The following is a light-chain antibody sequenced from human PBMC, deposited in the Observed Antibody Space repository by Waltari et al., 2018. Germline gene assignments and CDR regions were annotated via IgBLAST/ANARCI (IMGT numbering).Light chain of an antibody. Sequence: EIVLTQSPGTLSLSPGERATLSCMASQSVTTTYLAWYQQKPGQAPRLLIYGASSRATGIPDRFSGSGSGTDFTLTISRLEPEDFAVYYCQQYGSSLPLTFGGGTKVEIK. J-gene: IGKJ4*01. CDR1: QSVTTTY. CDR2: GAS. CDR3: QQYGSSLPLT. V-gene: IGKV3-20*01.